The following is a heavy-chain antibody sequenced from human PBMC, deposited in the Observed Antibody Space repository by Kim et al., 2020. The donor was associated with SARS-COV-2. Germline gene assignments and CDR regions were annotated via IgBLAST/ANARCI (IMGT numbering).Heavy chain of an antibody. V-gene: IGHV4-4*07. D-gene: IGHD3-16*02. J-gene: IGHJ1*01. CDR1: GDSLSSDY. CDR2: IYTSGRT. CDR3: ASALGH. Sequence: SETLSLTCTVSGDSLSSDYWSWNRQPAGKGLEWIGRIYTSGRTNYNPSLQRRVTTSVDMSKNQFSLQLISVTASDTAVYYCASALGHWGQGTLVTVSS.